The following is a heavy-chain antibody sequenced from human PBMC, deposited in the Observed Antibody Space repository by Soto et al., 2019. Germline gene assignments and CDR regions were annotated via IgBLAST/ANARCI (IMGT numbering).Heavy chain of an antibody. Sequence: ASVNVSCKAAGGTFSSYAISWVRQAPRQGLEWMGGIIPIFGTANYAQKFQGKVTITADESTSTAYMELSSLRSEDTAVYYCARGGLMITFGGVIVTPSSYYYYYGMDVWGQGTTLTVSS. CDR3: ARGGLMITFGGVIVTPSSYYYYYGMDV. J-gene: IGHJ6*02. CDR2: IIPIFGTA. CDR1: GGTFSSYA. D-gene: IGHD3-16*02. V-gene: IGHV1-69*13.